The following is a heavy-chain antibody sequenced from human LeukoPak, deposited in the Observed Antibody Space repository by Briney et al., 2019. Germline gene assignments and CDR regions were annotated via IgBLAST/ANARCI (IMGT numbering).Heavy chain of an antibody. CDR3: ARITDRTIFGEIMHGFDI. D-gene: IGHD3-3*01. CDR1: GDSLNNNNYY. V-gene: IGHV4-39*01. CDR2: IYYNGRT. Sequence: SETLSLTCTVSGDSLNNNNYYWGCIRQPPGNGLEWIGYIYYNGRTYYPPSLKTRATISVDTTNNQLSRKLSSVTAADTAVYYCARITDRTIFGEIMHGFDIWGQGTPVTVSS. J-gene: IGHJ3*02.